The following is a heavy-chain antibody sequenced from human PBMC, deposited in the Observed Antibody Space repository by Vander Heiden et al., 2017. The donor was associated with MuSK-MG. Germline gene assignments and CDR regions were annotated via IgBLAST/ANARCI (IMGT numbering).Heavy chain of an antibody. CDR3: ARSGPAAIIIFDY. D-gene: IGHD2-2*01. J-gene: IGHJ4*02. CDR1: GGPISSGGYY. V-gene: IGHV4-31*03. CDR2: IYYSGST. Sequence: QVQLQESGPGLVKPSQTLSLTCTVSGGPISSGGYYWSWIRQHPGKGLEWIGYIYYSGSTYYNPSLKSRVTISVDTSKNQFSLKLSSLTAADTAVYYCARSGPAAIIIFDYWGQGTLVTVSS.